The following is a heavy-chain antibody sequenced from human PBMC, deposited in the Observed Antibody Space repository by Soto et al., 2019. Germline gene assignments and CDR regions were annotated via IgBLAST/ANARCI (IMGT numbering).Heavy chain of an antibody. V-gene: IGHV1-69*13. CDR1: GGNFRSEA. CDR2: IIPMFSTP. CDR3: ARAQFSDILTADDYGMDV. J-gene: IGHJ6*02. Sequence: ASVKVSCKASGGNFRSEAISWVRQAPGHGLERMGRIIPMFSTPHYAQKFQGRVTIIADESTTTVNMEMRGLTYEDTAVYYCARAQFSDILTADDYGMDVWGQGTSVTVSS. D-gene: IGHD3-9*01.